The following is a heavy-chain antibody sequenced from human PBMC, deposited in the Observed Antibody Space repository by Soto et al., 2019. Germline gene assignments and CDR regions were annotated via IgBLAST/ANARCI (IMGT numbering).Heavy chain of an antibody. J-gene: IGHJ5*02. CDR2: IYWNEDK. Sequence: QITLKESGPTLVKPTQTLTLTCTFSGFSLNTGGVGVGWIRQPPGKALEWLALIYWNEDKRYSPSLKSRLTNTKDTPKNQVVLTMANMDPVDTATYYCAHRDYGDYPRDNWFDPWGQGTLVTVSS. D-gene: IGHD4-17*01. CDR3: AHRDYGDYPRDNWFDP. V-gene: IGHV2-5*01. CDR1: GFSLNTGGVG.